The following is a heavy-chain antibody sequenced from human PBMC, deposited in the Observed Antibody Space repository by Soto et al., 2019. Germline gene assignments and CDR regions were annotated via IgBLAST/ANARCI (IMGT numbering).Heavy chain of an antibody. CDR2: ISYDGSNK. V-gene: IGHV3-30-3*01. CDR3: AREGYALLYFDY. D-gene: IGHD5-12*01. Sequence: VQLVESGGGVVQPGRSLRLSCAASGFTFSSYAMHWVRQAPGKGLEWVAVISYDGSNKYYADSVKGRFTISRDNSKNTLYLQMNSLRAEDTAVYYCAREGYALLYFDYWGQGTLVTVSS. CDR1: GFTFSSYA. J-gene: IGHJ4*02.